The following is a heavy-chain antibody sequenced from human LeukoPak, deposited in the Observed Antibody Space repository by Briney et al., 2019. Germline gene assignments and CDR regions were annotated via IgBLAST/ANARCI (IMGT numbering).Heavy chain of an antibody. CDR3: VSNSSSSPWFDP. V-gene: IGHV4-39*01. D-gene: IGHD6-6*01. Sequence: SSETLSPTCTVSGVSISSGSHYWGWIRQPPGKGLEWIGTIYYSGSTYYNASPKSRVTISVDTSKNQFYLKLTSVIAADTAVYYCVSNSSSSPWFDPWGQGTLVTVSS. J-gene: IGHJ5*02. CDR1: GVSISSGSHY. CDR2: IYYSGST.